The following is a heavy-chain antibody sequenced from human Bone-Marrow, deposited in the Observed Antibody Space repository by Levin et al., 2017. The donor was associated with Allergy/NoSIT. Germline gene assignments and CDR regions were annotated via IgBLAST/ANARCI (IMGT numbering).Heavy chain of an antibody. CDR3: ARGRSGSYGYMDV. V-gene: IGHV3-74*01. J-gene: IGHJ6*03. D-gene: IGHD3-10*01. CDR2: INSGGTTI. Sequence: GGSLRLSCAASEFTLTSYWMHWVRQAPGKGLMWVSRINSGGTTINYADSVKGRFTISRDNAKNTLFLQLNSLRVQDTAVYYCARGRSGSYGYMDVWGKGTTVTVSS. CDR1: EFTLTSYW.